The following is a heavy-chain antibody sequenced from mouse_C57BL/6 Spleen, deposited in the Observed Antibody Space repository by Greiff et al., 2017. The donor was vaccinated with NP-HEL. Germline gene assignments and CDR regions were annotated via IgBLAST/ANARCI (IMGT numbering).Heavy chain of an antibody. CDR3: ARWHYGGTWFAY. D-gene: IGHD1-1*01. V-gene: IGHV1-42*01. CDR1: GYSFTGYY. J-gene: IGHJ3*01. CDR2: INPSTGGT. Sequence: EVKLQESGPELVKPGASVKISCKASGYSFTGYYMNWVKQSPEKSLEWIGEINPSTGGTTYNQKFKAKATLTVDKSSSTAYMQLKSLTSEDSAVYYCARWHYGGTWFAYWGQGTLVTVSA.